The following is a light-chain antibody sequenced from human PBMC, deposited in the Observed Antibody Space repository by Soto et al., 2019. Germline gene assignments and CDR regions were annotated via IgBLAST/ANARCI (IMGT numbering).Light chain of an antibody. CDR1: QSVSSN. J-gene: IGKJ1*01. Sequence: EIVLTQSPGTLSLSPGERATLSCRASQSVSSNLAWYQQKPGQAPRLLIYGASTRATGIPARFSGSGSGTDFTLTISGLQSEDFAVYYCQQYNNWPQTFGQGTKVDI. CDR2: GAS. CDR3: QQYNNWPQT. V-gene: IGKV3-15*01.